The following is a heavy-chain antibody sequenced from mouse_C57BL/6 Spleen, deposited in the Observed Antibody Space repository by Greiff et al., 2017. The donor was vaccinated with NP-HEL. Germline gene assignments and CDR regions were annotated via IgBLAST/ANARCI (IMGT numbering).Heavy chain of an antibody. V-gene: IGHV1-61*01. Sequence: QVQLQQPGAELVRPGSSVKLSCKASGYTFTSYWMDWVKQRPGQGLEWIGNIYPSDSETHYNQKFKDKATLTVDNSSSTAYMQLSSLTSEDSAVYYCARVSTAVSGDYWEMDDWGQGTSVTVSS. CDR3: ARVSTAVSGDYWEMDD. CDR1: GYTFTSYW. J-gene: IGHJ4*01. D-gene: IGHD4-1*01. CDR2: IYPSDSET.